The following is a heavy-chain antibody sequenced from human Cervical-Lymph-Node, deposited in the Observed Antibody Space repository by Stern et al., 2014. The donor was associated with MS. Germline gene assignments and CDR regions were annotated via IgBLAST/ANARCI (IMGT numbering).Heavy chain of an antibody. D-gene: IGHD1-26*01. J-gene: IGHJ4*02. CDR2: ISYDGRDT. CDR3: AKGGSGSYLD. V-gene: IGHV3-30*04. CDR1: GFAFRRYA. Sequence: VQLVESGGGVVQPGRSLRLSCAASGFAFRRYALHWVRQAPGKGLEWVTLISYDGRDTYSTDSVKGRFTVSRDNSNNTVDLEMNSLRLEDTAVDYCAKGGSGSYLDWGEGSLVTVSS.